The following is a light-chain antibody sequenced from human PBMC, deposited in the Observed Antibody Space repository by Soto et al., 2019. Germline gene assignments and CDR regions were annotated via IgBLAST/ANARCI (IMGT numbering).Light chain of an antibody. J-gene: IGKJ5*01. V-gene: IGKV1-39*01. CDR1: QNINNF. Sequence: DIPMTQSPSSLSASVGDRVTITCRAGQNINNFLNWYQQRPGKAPKLLIYATSSLQSGVTSRFSGSGSGTEFTLTISSLQPEDFATYYCQQSYSVPITFGQGTRLETK. CDR3: QQSYSVPIT. CDR2: ATS.